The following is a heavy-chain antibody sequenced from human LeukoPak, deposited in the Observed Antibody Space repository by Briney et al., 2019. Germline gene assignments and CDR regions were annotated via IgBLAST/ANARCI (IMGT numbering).Heavy chain of an antibody. CDR2: IIPIFGTA. D-gene: IGHD5-12*01. CDR1: GGTFSSYA. Sequence: SVTVSCTASGGTFSSYAISWVRQAPGQGLEWMGGIIPIFGTANYAQKFQGRVTITADESTSTAYMELNSLRSEDTAVYYCARDAHGRVAPIRGYYYGMDVWGQGTTVTVSS. CDR3: ARDAHGRVAPIRGYYYGMDV. V-gene: IGHV1-69*13. J-gene: IGHJ6*02.